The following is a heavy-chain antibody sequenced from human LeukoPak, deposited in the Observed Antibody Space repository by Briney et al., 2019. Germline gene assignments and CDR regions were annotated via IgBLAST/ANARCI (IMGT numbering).Heavy chain of an antibody. CDR2: ISYDGSNK. D-gene: IGHD5-24*01. CDR3: ARDITVEMATITPGY. CDR1: GFTFSSYA. Sequence: GGSLRLSCAASGFTFSSYAMHWVRQAPGKGLEWVAVISYDGSNKYYADSVKGRFTISRDNSKNTLYLQMNGLRAEDTAVYYCARDITVEMATITPGYWGQGTLVTVSS. J-gene: IGHJ4*02. V-gene: IGHV3-30*04.